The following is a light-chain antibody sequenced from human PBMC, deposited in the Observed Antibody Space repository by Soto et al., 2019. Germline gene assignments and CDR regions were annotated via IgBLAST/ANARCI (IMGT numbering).Light chain of an antibody. CDR3: AQGLATPFT. CDR2: LGS. J-gene: IGKJ4*01. CDR1: RNLLHSNGYYY. V-gene: IGKV2-28*01. Sequence: EIVLTQSPLSLPVTPGEPASISCRSSRNLLHSNGYYYLDWYLQKPAQSPQLLIYLGSNRASGVPDRFSGSGSGTDFTLTISRVEAEDVGVYFCAQGLATPFTFGGGTKVEIK.